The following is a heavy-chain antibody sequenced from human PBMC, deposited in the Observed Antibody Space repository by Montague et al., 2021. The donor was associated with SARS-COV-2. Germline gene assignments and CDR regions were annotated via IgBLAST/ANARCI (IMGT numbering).Heavy chain of an antibody. V-gene: IGHV6-1*01. CDR2: TYYRSKWYN. CDR1: GDSVSSNSAT. Sequence: CAIPGDSVSSNSATWNWVRQSPSRGLEWLGRTYYRSKWYNDYAVSVRGRVTINPDTSKNQFSLQLNSVTPEDTAIYYCTSGREGNYNVMDVWGQGTTVTASS. CDR3: TSGREGNYNVMDV. J-gene: IGHJ6*02. D-gene: IGHD1-1*01.